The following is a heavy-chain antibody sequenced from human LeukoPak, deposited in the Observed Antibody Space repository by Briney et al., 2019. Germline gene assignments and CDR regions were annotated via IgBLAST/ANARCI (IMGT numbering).Heavy chain of an antibody. CDR3: TRPSSGYRWGAFDI. J-gene: IGHJ3*02. CDR1: GFTVSSNY. V-gene: IGHV3-53*01. CDR2: IYSGGST. D-gene: IGHD3-22*01. Sequence: GGSLRLSCAASGFTVSSNYMSWVRQAPGKGLEWVSVIYSGGSTYYADSVKGRFTISRDNSKNTLYLQMNSLRAEDTAVYYCTRPSSGYRWGAFDIWGQGTMVTVSS.